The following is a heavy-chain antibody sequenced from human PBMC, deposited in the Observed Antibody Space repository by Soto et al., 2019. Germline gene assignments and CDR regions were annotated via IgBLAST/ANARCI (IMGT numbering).Heavy chain of an antibody. CDR2: IYYSGSI. Sequence: SETLSLTCAVSGYSISSSNWWGWIRQPPGKGLEWIGYIYYSGSIYYNPSLKSRVTMSVDTSKNQFSLKLSSVTAVDTAVYYGARNKGQGKAGWFDPWGQGTLVTVSS. CDR3: ARNKGQGKAGWFDP. V-gene: IGHV4-28*05. CDR1: GYSISSSNW. J-gene: IGHJ5*02.